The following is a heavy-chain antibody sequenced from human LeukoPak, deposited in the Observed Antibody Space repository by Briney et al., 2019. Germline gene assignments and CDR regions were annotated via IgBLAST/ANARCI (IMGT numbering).Heavy chain of an antibody. D-gene: IGHD3-22*01. V-gene: IGHV3-11*01. Sequence: PGGSLRLSCAASGFTFSDYYMSWIRQAPGKGLEWVSYISSSGSTIYYADSVKGRFTISRDNAKNSLYLQMNSLRAEDTAVYYCARDQHYYDSSGYPPGYWGQGTLVTVSS. CDR2: ISSSGSTI. CDR3: ARDQHYYDSSGYPPGY. J-gene: IGHJ4*02. CDR1: GFTFSDYY.